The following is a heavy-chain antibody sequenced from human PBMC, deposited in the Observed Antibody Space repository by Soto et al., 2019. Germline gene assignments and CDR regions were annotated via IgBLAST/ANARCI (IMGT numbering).Heavy chain of an antibody. Sequence: SETLSLTCDVSGDTISTGGYTWAWIRQPPGKALEWIGHTYHSGNPYYNPSLKSRVTISVDRSKNQFSLKLSSVTAADTAVYYCARVPGDFWSGYYSWFDPWGQGTLVTVSS. CDR1: GDTISTGGYT. J-gene: IGHJ5*02. D-gene: IGHD3-3*01. CDR2: TYHSGNP. V-gene: IGHV4-30-2*01. CDR3: ARVPGDFWSGYYSWFDP.